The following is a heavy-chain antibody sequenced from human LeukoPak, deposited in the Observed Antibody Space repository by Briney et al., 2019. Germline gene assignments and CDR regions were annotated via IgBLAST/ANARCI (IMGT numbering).Heavy chain of an antibody. CDR1: GYTFTSYG. Sequence: GASVKVSCKASGYTFTSYGISWVQQAPGQGLEWMGWISAYNGNTNYAQKLQGRVTMTTDTSTSTAYMELRSLRSDDTAVYYCARTIVGATDSPSYFDYWGQGTLVTVSS. D-gene: IGHD1-26*01. CDR2: ISAYNGNT. CDR3: ARTIVGATDSPSYFDY. V-gene: IGHV1-18*01. J-gene: IGHJ4*02.